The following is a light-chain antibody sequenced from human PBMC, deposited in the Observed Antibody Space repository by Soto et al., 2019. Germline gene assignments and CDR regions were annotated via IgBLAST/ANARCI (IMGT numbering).Light chain of an antibody. Sequence: EIVLTQSPATLSLSPGERATLSCRASQSVSSYLAWYQQKPGQSPRLLIYDASNRATGIPARFSGSGSGTDFTLTISSLDPEEFAVYYGQQRSNWPYTFGQGTKLEIK. CDR1: QSVSSY. CDR2: DAS. J-gene: IGKJ2*01. CDR3: QQRSNWPYT. V-gene: IGKV3-11*01.